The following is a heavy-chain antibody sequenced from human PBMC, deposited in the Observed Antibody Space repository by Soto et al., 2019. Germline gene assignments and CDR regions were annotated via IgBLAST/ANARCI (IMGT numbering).Heavy chain of an antibody. CDR1: GFTFDDYG. Sequence: GGSLRLSCAASGFTFDDYGMSWVRQAPGKGLEWVSGINWNGGSTGYADSVKGRFTISRDNAKNSLYLQMNSLRAEDTALYHCARDTSGYGNYYYYYMDVWGKGTTVTVSS. D-gene: IGHD5-12*01. J-gene: IGHJ6*03. CDR3: ARDTSGYGNYYYYYMDV. V-gene: IGHV3-20*01. CDR2: INWNGGST.